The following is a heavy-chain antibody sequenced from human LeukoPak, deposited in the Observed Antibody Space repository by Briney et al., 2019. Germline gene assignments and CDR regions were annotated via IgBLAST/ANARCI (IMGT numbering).Heavy chain of an antibody. V-gene: IGHV1-69*13. Sequence: GASVTVSCKASGGTFSSYAISWVRQAPGQGLEWMGGIIPIFGTANYAQKFQGRVTITADESTSTAYMELSSLRSEDTAVYYCARDPAYCGGDCYGYYGMDVWGQGTTVTVSS. CDR3: ARDPAYCGGDCYGYYGMDV. CDR2: IIPIFGTA. J-gene: IGHJ6*02. CDR1: GGTFSSYA. D-gene: IGHD2-21*02.